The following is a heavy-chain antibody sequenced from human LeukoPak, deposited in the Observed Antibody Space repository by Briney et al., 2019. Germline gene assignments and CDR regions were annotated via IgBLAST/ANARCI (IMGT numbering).Heavy chain of an antibody. Sequence: GGALRLSCAVSGFTFSSYGMHWVRQAPGKGLEWVAFIRYDGSNKYYADSVIGRFTVSRTNSKNMLYRQMNSLRAEDTAFYYCPKLWLGELFGGYWGQGTLVTASS. CDR2: IRYDGSNK. J-gene: IGHJ4*02. V-gene: IGHV3-30*02. D-gene: IGHD3-10*01. CDR3: PKLWLGELFGGY. CDR1: GFTFSSYG.